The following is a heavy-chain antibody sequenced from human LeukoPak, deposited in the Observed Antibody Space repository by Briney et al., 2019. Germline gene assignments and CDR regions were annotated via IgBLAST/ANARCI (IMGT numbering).Heavy chain of an antibody. CDR3: ARGGLRSYYYYYMDV. CDR2: IYYSGST. V-gene: IGHV4-61*08. CDR1: GGSISSGGYS. Sequence: SETLSLTCAVSGGSISSGGYSWSWIRQPPGKGLEWIGYIYYSGSTNYNPSLKSRVTISVDTSKNQFSLKLSSVTAADTAVYYCARGGLRSYYYYYMDVWGKGTTVTISS. J-gene: IGHJ6*03. D-gene: IGHD4-17*01.